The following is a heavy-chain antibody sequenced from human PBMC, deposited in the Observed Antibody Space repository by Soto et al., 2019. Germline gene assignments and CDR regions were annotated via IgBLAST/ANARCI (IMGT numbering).Heavy chain of an antibody. CDR2: IWNDGSEK. J-gene: IGHJ4*02. D-gene: IGHD5-12*01. V-gene: IGHV3-33*01. Sequence: QVQLVESGGGVVQPGRSLRLSCAASGFTFSSYGMHWVRQAPGKGLEWVAVIWNDGSEKYYEDSVKGRFTISRENSKSTLYLQMNSLRDEDTAVYYCARDSLGRGYGLDYWGQGTLVTVSS. CDR3: ARDSLGRGYGLDY. CDR1: GFTFSSYG.